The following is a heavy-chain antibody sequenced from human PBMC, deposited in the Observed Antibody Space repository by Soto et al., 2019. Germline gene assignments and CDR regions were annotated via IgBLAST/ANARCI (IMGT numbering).Heavy chain of an antibody. CDR3: ARDFELGTEAFDI. V-gene: IGHV3-53*01. CDR2: IYSGGST. CDR1: GFTVSSNY. Sequence: GGSLRLSCAASGFTVSSNYMSWVRQAPGKGLEWVSVIYSGGSTYYADSVKGRFTISRDNSKNTLYLQMNSLRAEDTAVYYCARDFELGTEAFDIWGQGTRVTVS. D-gene: IGHD7-27*01. J-gene: IGHJ3*02.